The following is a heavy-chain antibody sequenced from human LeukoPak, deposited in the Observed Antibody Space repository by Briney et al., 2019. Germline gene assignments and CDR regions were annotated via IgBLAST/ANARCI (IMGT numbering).Heavy chain of an antibody. D-gene: IGHD2-21*02. J-gene: IGHJ4*02. Sequence: PSETLSLTCTVSGGSISSGSYYWSWIRQPAGKGLEWIGSIYHSGSTYYNPSLKSRVTISVDTSKNQFSLKLSSVTAADTAVYYWARDKGVFFSVVVTYFDYWGQGTLVTVSS. CDR3: ARDKGVFFSVVVTYFDY. CDR2: IYHSGST. CDR1: GGSISSGSYY. V-gene: IGHV4-39*07.